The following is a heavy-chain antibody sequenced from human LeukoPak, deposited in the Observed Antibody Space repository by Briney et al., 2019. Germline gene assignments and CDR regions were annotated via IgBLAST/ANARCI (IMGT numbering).Heavy chain of an antibody. J-gene: IGHJ6*04. Sequence: TGGSLRLSCAASGFTFSSYAMSWVRQAPGKGLEWVSATSGSSGSTYYADSVKGRFTISRDNSKNTLYLQMNSLRAEDTAVYYCAKYYGSGSYYGYYYYYGMDVWGKGTTVTVSS. CDR1: GFTFSSYA. CDR3: AKYYGSGSYYGYYYYYGMDV. D-gene: IGHD3-10*01. V-gene: IGHV3-23*01. CDR2: TSGSSGST.